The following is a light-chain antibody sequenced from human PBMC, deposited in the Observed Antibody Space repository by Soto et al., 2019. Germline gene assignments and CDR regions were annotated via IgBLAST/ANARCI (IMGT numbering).Light chain of an antibody. J-gene: IGLJ1*01. CDR3: RSYAGSNSYV. CDR1: SSDVGGYNY. Sequence: QSVLTQPPSASGSPGQAFTISCTGTSSDVGGYNYVSWYQQHPGKAPKLMIYEVSKRRSGVPDRFYVSKSGNTASMTVSGLQAEDEADYYCRSYAGSNSYVFGTVTKLTVL. CDR2: EVS. V-gene: IGLV2-8*01.